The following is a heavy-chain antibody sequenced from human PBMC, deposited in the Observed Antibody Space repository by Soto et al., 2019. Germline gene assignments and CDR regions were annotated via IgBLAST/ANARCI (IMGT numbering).Heavy chain of an antibody. CDR1: GFTFSSYA. Sequence: QVQLVESGGGVVQPGRSLRLSCAASGFTFSSYAMHWVRQAPGKGLEWVAVISYDGSNKYYADSVKGRFTISRDNSKNTLYLQMNSLRAEDTAVYDGARGFPIGYCSSTSCYGRCDYWGQGTLVTVSS. V-gene: IGHV3-30-3*01. J-gene: IGHJ4*02. D-gene: IGHD2-2*01. CDR2: ISYDGSNK. CDR3: ARGFPIGYCSSTSCYGRCDY.